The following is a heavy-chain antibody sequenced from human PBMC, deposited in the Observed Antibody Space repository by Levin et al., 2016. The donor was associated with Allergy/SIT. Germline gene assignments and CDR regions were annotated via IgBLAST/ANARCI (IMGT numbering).Heavy chain of an antibody. CDR1: GF. Sequence: ASVKVSCKASGFINWVRQATGQGPEWMGWMNSRTGITGYAQKFVDRVIMTRNTSTSTAYLELTSLRSDDTAVYYCARGEYWFDPWGQGTLVTVSS. CDR3: ARGEYWFDP. D-gene: IGHD2/OR15-2a*01. J-gene: IGHJ5*02. CDR2: MNSRTGIT. V-gene: IGHV1-8*01.